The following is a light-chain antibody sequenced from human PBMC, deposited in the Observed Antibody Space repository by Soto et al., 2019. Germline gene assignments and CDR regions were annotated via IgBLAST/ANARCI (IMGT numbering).Light chain of an antibody. CDR2: EVX. J-gene: IGLJ1*01. CDR1: SDIWNYNL. CDR3: CSYAGTFYV. V-gene: IGLV2-23*02. Sequence: QSVLAQPASVSGSPGQSVTISCSGSDIWNYNLAPXXXHLXGXXXKXXXXEVXMRPSGVPDRFSGSKSGNTASLTISGLQAEDEADYYCCSYAGTFYVFGTGTKVTVL.